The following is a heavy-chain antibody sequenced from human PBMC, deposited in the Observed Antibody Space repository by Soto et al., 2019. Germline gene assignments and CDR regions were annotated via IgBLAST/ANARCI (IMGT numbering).Heavy chain of an antibody. J-gene: IGHJ6*02. CDR3: ARSRRGAYSSGWYSPAGYYNYGIDV. CDR1: GYSFTSYW. V-gene: IGHV5-51*01. Sequence: PGESLKISCKGSGYSFTSYWIGWVRQMPGKGLEWMGIIYPGDSDIRYSPSFQGQVTISADKSISTAYLQWTSLKASDTAMYYCARSRRGAYSSGWYSPAGYYNYGIDVWGQGNKVTFSS. D-gene: IGHD6-19*01. CDR2: IYPGDSDI.